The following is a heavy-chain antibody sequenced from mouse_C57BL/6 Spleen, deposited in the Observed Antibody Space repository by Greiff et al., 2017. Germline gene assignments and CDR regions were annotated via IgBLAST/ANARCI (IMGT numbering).Heavy chain of an antibody. CDR1: GFTFSSYA. V-gene: IGHV5-4*01. J-gene: IGHJ3*01. CDR2: ISDGGSYT. Sequence: EVQLQESGGGLVKPGGSLKLSCAASGFTFSSYAMSWVRQTPEKRLEWVATISDGGSYTYYPDNVKGRFTISRDNAKNNLYLQMSHLKSEDTAMYYCARVPPAGAWFAYWGQGTLVTVSA. CDR3: ARVPPAGAWFAY.